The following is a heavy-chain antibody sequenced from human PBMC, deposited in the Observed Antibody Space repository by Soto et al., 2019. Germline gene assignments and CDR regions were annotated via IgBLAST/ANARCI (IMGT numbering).Heavy chain of an antibody. D-gene: IGHD3-3*02. CDR1: GFTFSSYW. V-gene: IGHV3-7*01. CDR2: ISQDGSIR. Sequence: GSLRLSCAASGFTFSSYWMHWVRQAPGKGLEWVANISQDGSIRNYVDSVKGRFTISRDNTKDTLFLQMNSLRAEDTALYYCARALAAVHSLWGQGTLVTVSS. CDR3: ARALAAVHSL. J-gene: IGHJ4*02.